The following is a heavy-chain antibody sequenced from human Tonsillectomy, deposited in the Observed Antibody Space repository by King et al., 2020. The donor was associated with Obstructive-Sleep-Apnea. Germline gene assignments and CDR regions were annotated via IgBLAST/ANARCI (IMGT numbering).Heavy chain of an antibody. CDR3: VKDRAGGVPDAFDI. J-gene: IGHJ3*02. CDR1: GFSFDDHA. Sequence: VQLVESGGGLVQPGRSLRLSCAASGFSFDDHAMHWVRQAPGRGLEWVSCINWNSVNIDYADSVKGRFTISRDNAKNSLYLQMNGLRAEDTALYYCVKDRAGGVPDAFDIWGQGTMVTVSS. V-gene: IGHV3-9*01. CDR2: INWNSVNI. D-gene: IGHD3-16*01.